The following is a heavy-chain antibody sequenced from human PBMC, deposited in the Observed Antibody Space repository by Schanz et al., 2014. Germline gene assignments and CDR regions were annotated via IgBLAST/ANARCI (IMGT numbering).Heavy chain of an antibody. CDR3: AKRMRYCSGGTYYDYYYYDMDV. J-gene: IGHJ6*02. CDR2: ISHSGGSK. V-gene: IGHV3-23*01. CDR1: GFTFNSYA. Sequence: DVPSLESAGGLVQPGGALRLSCAASGFTFNSYAMTWVRQAPGKGLEWAASISHSGGSKYYADSVKGRFTISRDNSENTLYLQMNSLSADDTAVFYCAKRMRYCSGGTYYDYYYYDMDVWGQGTTVTVSS. D-gene: IGHD2-15*01.